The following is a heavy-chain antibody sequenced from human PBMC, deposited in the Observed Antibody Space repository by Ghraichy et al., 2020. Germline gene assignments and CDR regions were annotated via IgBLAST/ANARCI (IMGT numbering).Heavy chain of an antibody. CDR3: ARSWVVGAPLGNAFDV. V-gene: IGHV4-59*01. J-gene: IGHJ3*01. CDR1: GGSISGYY. Sequence: SETLSLTCTVSGGSISGYYWSWIRQPPGKGLEWIGYIYYSGSTNYNPSLKSRVTISVDTSKNRFSLKLSSVTAADTAVYYCARSWVVGAPLGNAFDVWGQGTMVTVSS. CDR2: IYYSGST. D-gene: IGHD1-26*01.